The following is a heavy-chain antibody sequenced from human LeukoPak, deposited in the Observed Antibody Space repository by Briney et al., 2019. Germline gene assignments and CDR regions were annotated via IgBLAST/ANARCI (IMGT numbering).Heavy chain of an antibody. CDR2: ISGSGGCT. CDR3: AKVLSSSWYRAPWFDP. J-gene: IGHJ5*02. D-gene: IGHD6-13*01. Sequence: GGSLRLSCAASGFTFSSYAMSWVRQAPGKGLEWVSAISGSGGCTYYADSVKGRSTISRDNSKNTLYLQMNSLRAEDTAVYYCAKVLSSSWYRAPWFDPWGQGTLVTVSS. CDR1: GFTFSSYA. V-gene: IGHV3-23*01.